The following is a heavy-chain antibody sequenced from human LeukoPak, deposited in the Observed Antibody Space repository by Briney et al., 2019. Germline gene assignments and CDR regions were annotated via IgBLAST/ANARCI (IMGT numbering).Heavy chain of an antibody. CDR1: GGSFSGYY. D-gene: IGHD2-2*01. CDR3: ARGPRVHYCSSTSCYPDY. CDR2: INHSGST. V-gene: IGHV4-34*01. J-gene: IGHJ4*02. Sequence: SETLSLTCAVYGGSFSGYYWSWIRQPPGKGLEWIGEINHSGSTNYNPSLKSRVTISVDASKNQFSLKLSSVTAADTAVYYCARGPRVHYCSSTSCYPDYWGQGTLVTVSS.